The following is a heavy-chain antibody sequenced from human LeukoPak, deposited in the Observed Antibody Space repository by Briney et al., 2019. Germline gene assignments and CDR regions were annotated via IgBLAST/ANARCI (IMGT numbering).Heavy chain of an antibody. D-gene: IGHD4-11*01. V-gene: IGHV3-48*01. CDR3: ARDGADYSNYFDY. J-gene: IGHJ4*02. CDR2: ISSSSSTI. Sequence: PGGSLRLSCAASGFTFSSYSMNWVRQAPGKGLEWVSYISSSSSTIYYADSVKGRFTISRDNAKNSLYLQMNSLRAEDTAVYYCARDGADYSNYFDYWGQGTLVTVSS. CDR1: GFTFSSYS.